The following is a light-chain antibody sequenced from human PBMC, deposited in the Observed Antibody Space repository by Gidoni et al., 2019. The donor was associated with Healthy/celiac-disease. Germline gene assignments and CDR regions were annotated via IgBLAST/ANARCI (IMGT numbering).Light chain of an antibody. J-gene: IGLJ3*02. CDR2: EVS. CDR1: SSDVGGYNY. Sequence: QPALTQPASVSGSLGQSITNSCTGTSSDVGGYNYVSWYQQHPGKAPKLMIYEVSNRPSGVSNRFSGSKSGNTASLTISGLQAEDEADYYCSSHTSSSTLVFGGGTKLTVL. V-gene: IGLV2-14*01. CDR3: SSHTSSSTLV.